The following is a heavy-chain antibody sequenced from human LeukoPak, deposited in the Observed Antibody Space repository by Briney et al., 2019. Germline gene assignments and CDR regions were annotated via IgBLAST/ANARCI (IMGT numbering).Heavy chain of an antibody. V-gene: IGHV3-7*01. CDR2: IKQDGSEK. J-gene: IGHJ4*02. Sequence: PGGSLRLSCVASGFTFSSRDWMTWVRQAPGKGLEWVANIKQDGSEKNYVDSVKGRFTISRDNAKNSLFLQMNSLRAEDTAVYYCARDRRPYCTNGVCYPFDYWGQGTLVTVSS. D-gene: IGHD2-8*01. CDR1: GFTFSSRDW. CDR3: ARDRRPYCTNGVCYPFDY.